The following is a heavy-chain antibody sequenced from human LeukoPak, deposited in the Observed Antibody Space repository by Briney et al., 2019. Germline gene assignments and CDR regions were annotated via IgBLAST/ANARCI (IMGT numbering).Heavy chain of an antibody. CDR1: GGSFSGYY. V-gene: IGHV4-34*01. D-gene: IGHD6-13*01. CDR2: INHSGST. Sequence: PSETLSLTCAVYGGSFSGYYWSWLRQPPGKGLEWIGEINHSGSTNYNPSLKSRVTISVDTSKNQFSLKLSSVTAADTAVYYCARDRGYSRLNWFDPWGQGTLVTVSS. CDR3: ARDRGYSRLNWFDP. J-gene: IGHJ5*02.